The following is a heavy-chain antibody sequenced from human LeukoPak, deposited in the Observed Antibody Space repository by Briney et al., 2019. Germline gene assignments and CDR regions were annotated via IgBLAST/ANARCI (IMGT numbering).Heavy chain of an antibody. CDR1: GYIFTSYG. J-gene: IGHJ4*02. D-gene: IGHD3-9*01. CDR3: ARDQAATNTQVRFCLD. CDR2: ISAYNGNT. Sequence: ASVKVSCKASGYIFTSYGISWVRQAPGQGLEWMGWISAYNGNTNFAQKLQGRVTMTTDTSTSTAYVDLRSPRSDDTAVYYCARDQAATNTQVRFCLDWGQGTLVTVSS. V-gene: IGHV1-18*01.